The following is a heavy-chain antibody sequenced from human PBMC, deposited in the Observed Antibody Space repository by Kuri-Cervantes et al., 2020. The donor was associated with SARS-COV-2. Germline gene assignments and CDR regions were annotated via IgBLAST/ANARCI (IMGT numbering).Heavy chain of an antibody. V-gene: IGHV3-48*04. CDR1: GFTFSSYS. D-gene: IGHD2-2*01. CDR3: ARDQCSSTSCYGTYYYYYYGMDV. J-gene: IGHJ6*02. Sequence: GESLKISCAASGFTFSSYSMNWVRQAPGKGLEWVSYISSSSTIYYADSVKGRFTISRDNAKNSLYLQMNSLRAEDTAVYYCARDQCSSTSCYGTYYYYYYGMDVWGQGTTVTVSS. CDR2: ISSSSTI.